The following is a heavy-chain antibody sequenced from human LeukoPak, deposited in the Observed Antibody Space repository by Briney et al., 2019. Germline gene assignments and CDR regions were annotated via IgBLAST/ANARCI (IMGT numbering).Heavy chain of an antibody. D-gene: IGHD1-26*01. CDR3: AKDRIGRYYYYYYGMDV. V-gene: IGHV3-9*01. Sequence: GGSLRLSCAASGFTFDDYAMHWVRQAPGKGLEWVSGISWNSGSIGYADSVKGRFTISRDNAKNSLYLQVNSLRAEDTALYYCAKDRIGRYYYYYYGMDVWGQGTTVTVSS. CDR1: GFTFDDYA. J-gene: IGHJ6*02. CDR2: ISWNSGSI.